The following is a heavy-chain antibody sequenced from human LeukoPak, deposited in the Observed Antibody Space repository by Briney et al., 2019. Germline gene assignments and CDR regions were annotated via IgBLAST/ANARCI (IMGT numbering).Heavy chain of an antibody. D-gene: IGHD5-18*01. CDR1: GYTFTSYA. CDR2: INAGNGNT. J-gene: IGHJ4*02. CDR3: ARDPQFIQLYDY. V-gene: IGHV1-3*01. Sequence: ASVKVSCKASGYTFTSYAMHWVRQAPGQRLEWMGWINAGNGNTKYSQKFQGRVTITRDTSASTAYMELSSLRSEDTAVYYCARDPQFIQLYDYWGQGTLVTVSS.